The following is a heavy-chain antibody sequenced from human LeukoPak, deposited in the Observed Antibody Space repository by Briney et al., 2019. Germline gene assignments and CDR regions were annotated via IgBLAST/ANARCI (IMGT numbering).Heavy chain of an antibody. CDR1: GGSFSGYY. CDR2: INHSGST. J-gene: IGHJ5*02. Sequence: SETLSLTCAVYGGSFSGYYWSWIRQPPGKGLEWIGEINHSGSTNYNPSLKSRVTISVDTSKNQFSLKLTSVTAADTAVYFCARQGTMTRGGYWLDPWGQGSLVTVSS. D-gene: IGHD3-10*01. CDR3: ARQGTMTRGGYWLDP. V-gene: IGHV4-34*01.